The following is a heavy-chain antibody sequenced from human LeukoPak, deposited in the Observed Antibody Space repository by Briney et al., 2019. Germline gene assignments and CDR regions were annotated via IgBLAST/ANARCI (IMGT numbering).Heavy chain of an antibody. CDR2: MYYSGNT. CDR1: GGSVSSTTYY. J-gene: IGHJ4*02. Sequence: SETLSLTCTVSGGSVSSTTYYWSWIRQPPGKGLEWIGHMYYSGNTNYNPSLKSRVTISVDTSRNQFSLKLSSVTAADTAVYYCARHRAYSSSSPFDYWGQGTLVTVSS. CDR3: ARHRAYSSSSPFDY. V-gene: IGHV4-61*01. D-gene: IGHD6-6*01.